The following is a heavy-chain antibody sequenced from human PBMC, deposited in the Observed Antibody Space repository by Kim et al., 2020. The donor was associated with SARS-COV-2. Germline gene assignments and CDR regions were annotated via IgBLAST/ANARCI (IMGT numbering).Heavy chain of an antibody. CDR1: GYTFTSHD. CDR3: ARGGDSYGSGIGFAY. CDR2: MNPHSGNA. V-gene: IGHV1-8*01. J-gene: IGHJ4*02. Sequence: ASVKVSCKASGYTFTSHDINWVRQATGQGLEWMGWMNPHSGNAGFAQKFQGRVIMTRNTSITTAYIELSSLRSEDTAVYYCARGGDSYGSGIGFAYWGQGTLVTVSA. D-gene: IGHD3-10*01.